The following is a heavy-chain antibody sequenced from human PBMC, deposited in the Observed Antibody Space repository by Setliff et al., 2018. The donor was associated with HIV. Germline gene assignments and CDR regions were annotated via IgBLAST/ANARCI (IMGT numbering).Heavy chain of an antibody. Sequence: ASVKVSCKASGYTFSDYYMHWVRQAPGQGLEWMGWINSDSGGTNYAQRFQGRITMTRDTSTNTVYMELRSLRSDDTAVYYCAKDSSVTVTTIWGQGTMVTVSS. CDR2: INSDSGGT. D-gene: IGHD4-17*01. CDR3: AKDSSVTVTTI. V-gene: IGHV1-2*02. CDR1: GYTFSDYY. J-gene: IGHJ3*02.